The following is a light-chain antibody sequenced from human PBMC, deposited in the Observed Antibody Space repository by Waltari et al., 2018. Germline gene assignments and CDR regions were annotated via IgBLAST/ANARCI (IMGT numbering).Light chain of an antibody. CDR3: SSYAGSNNV. CDR1: SSHVGGYNY. Sequence: QSALTQPPSPSGPPGPSAAISCTGTSSHVGGYNYVSCYQQHPGKAPKLMIYEVTKRPSGVPDRFSGSKSGNTASLTVSGLQAEDEADYYCSSYAGSNNVFGTGTKVTV. CDR2: EVT. V-gene: IGLV2-8*01. J-gene: IGLJ1*01.